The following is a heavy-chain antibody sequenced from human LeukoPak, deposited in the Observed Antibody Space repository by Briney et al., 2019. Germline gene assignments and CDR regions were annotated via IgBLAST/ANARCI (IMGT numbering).Heavy chain of an antibody. CDR2: ISSNGGST. V-gene: IGHV3-64*01. J-gene: IGHJ4*02. CDR1: GFTFSSYA. CDR3: ARGRSSGISGSGMLDY. D-gene: IGHD3-22*01. Sequence: GGSLRLSCAASGFTFSSYAMPWVRQAPGKGLEYVSAISSNGGSTYYANSVKGRFTISRDNSKNTLYLQMGSLRAEDMAVYYCARGRSSGISGSGMLDYWGQGTLVTVSS.